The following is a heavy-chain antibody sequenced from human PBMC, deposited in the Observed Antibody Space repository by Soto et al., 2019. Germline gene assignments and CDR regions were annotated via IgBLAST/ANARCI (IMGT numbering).Heavy chain of an antibody. V-gene: IGHV3-49*03. CDR2: IRSKAYGGTT. Sequence: CMRLSCTACGLRFGDYAMSLFRKDPGKGLEWVGFIRSKAYGGTTEYAASVKGRFTISRDDSKSIAYLQMNSLKTEDTAVYYCTRAYDILTGYYRTGGSDYYFDYWGQGTLLTGSS. J-gene: IGHJ4*02. CDR3: TRAYDILTGYYRTGGSDYYFDY. D-gene: IGHD3-9*01. CDR1: GLRFGDYA.